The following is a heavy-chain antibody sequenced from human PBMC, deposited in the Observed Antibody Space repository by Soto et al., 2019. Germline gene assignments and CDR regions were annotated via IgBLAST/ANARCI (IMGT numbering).Heavy chain of an antibody. V-gene: IGHV5-51*01. CDR1: GYSFTSYW. CDR3: ARQPYLGPYGDKTVNYYYYGMDV. D-gene: IGHD4-17*01. Sequence: PGESLKISCKGSGYSFTSYWIGWVRQMPGKGLEWMGIIYPGDSDTRYSPSFQGQVTISADKSISTAYLQWSSLKASDTAMYYCARQPYLGPYGDKTVNYYYYGMDVWGQGTTVTVSS. CDR2: IYPGDSDT. J-gene: IGHJ6*02.